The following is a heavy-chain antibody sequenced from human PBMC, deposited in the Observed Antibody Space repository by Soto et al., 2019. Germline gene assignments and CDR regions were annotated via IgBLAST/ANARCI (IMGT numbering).Heavy chain of an antibody. V-gene: IGHV4-39*01. D-gene: IGHD1-7*01. CDR1: GGSISSSSYY. CDR3: ASIVSNWNYGGAIYYYYMDV. CDR2: IYYSGST. J-gene: IGHJ6*03. Sequence: PSETLSLTCTVSGGSISSSSYYWGWIRQPPGKGLEWIGSIYYSGSTYYNPSLKSRVTISVDTSKNQFSLKLSSVTAADTAVYYCASIVSNWNYGGAIYYYYMDVWGKGTTVTVSS.